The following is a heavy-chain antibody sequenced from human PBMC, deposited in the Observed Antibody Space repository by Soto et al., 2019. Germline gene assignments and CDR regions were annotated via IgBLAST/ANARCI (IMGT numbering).Heavy chain of an antibody. CDR2: IWYDGSNK. Sequence: QVQLVESGGGVVQPGRSLRLSCAASGFTFSSYGMHWVRQAPGKGLEWVAVIWYDGSNKYYADSVKGRFTISRDNSKNPLYLQMNSLRAEDTAVYYCARGRYCSSTSCYSPYYYYYYMDVWGKGTTVTVSS. D-gene: IGHD2-2*01. CDR1: GFTFSSYG. V-gene: IGHV3-33*01. CDR3: ARGRYCSSTSCYSPYYYYYYMDV. J-gene: IGHJ6*03.